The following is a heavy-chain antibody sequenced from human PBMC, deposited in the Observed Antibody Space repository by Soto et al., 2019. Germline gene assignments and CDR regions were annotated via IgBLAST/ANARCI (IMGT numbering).Heavy chain of an antibody. CDR2: FDPENDET. Sequence: ASVKVSCKASGGTFNNYPITWVRQTPGEGLEWIGGFDPENDETSYAQNFQGRVTLTEDTSTDTAYLELSGLRSEDTAIYYCTIAAYCSGATCYSGYNWFHPWGQGSLVTVSS. CDR1: GGTFNNYP. CDR3: TIAAYCSGATCYSGYNWFHP. V-gene: IGHV1-24*01. D-gene: IGHD2-2*01. J-gene: IGHJ5*02.